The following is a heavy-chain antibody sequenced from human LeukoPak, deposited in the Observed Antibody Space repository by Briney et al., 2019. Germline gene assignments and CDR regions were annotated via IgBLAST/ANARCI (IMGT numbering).Heavy chain of an antibody. V-gene: IGHV1-8*01. Sequence: ASVKVSCKASGYTFTSYDINWVRQATGQGLEWMGWMNPNSGNTGYAQKFQGRVTMTRNTSISTAYMELSSLRSEDTAVYYCARGGRGCSSTSCYAFDIWGQGTMVTVSS. CDR2: MNPNSGNT. CDR3: ARGGRGCSSTSCYAFDI. J-gene: IGHJ3*02. D-gene: IGHD2-2*01. CDR1: GYTFTSYD.